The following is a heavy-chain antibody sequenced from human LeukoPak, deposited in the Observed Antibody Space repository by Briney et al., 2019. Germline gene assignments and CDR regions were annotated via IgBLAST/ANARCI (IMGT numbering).Heavy chain of an antibody. CDR2: IQQDGSEK. V-gene: IGHV3-7*01. CDR3: AGPSTYYDFWSGLN. Sequence: PGGSLRLSCAASGFTFSSYWMSWVRQAPGKGLEWVANIQQDGSEKYYGDSVKGRFTISRDNAKNALYLQMNSLRAEDTAVYYCAGPSTYYDFWSGLNWGQGTLVTVSS. CDR1: GFTFSSYW. J-gene: IGHJ4*02. D-gene: IGHD3-3*01.